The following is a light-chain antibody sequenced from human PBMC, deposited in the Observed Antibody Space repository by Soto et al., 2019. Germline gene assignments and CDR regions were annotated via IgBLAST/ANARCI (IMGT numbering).Light chain of an antibody. J-gene: IGKJ1*01. CDR2: KAS. CDR1: QSISSW. CDR3: QHYNGYSEA. Sequence: DIQMTQSPSTLSASVGDRVTITCRASQSISSWLAWYQQKPGKAPKLLIYKASSLESGVPSRFSGSGSGTDFTLTISSLQPDDFATYYCQHYNGYSEAFGQGTKVDIK. V-gene: IGKV1-5*03.